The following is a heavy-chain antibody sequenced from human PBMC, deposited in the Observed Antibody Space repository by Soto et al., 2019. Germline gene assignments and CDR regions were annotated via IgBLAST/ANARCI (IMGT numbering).Heavy chain of an antibody. CDR3: ARGMTPPGAPAWYYFDS. J-gene: IGHJ4*02. D-gene: IGHD2-8*02. Sequence: PSETLSLTCSVSGASIAGSSYWSWIRQPAGKGLEWIGRFSLSGTTNYSPSLRSRVTMSADVSKNQFSQRLTSVTAADTALYYCARGMTPPGAPAWYYFDSWGQGTLVTVSS. V-gene: IGHV4-4*07. CDR1: GASIAGSSY. CDR2: FSLSGTT.